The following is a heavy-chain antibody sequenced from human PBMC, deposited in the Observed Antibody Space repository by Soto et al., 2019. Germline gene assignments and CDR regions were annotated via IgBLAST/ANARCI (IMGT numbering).Heavy chain of an antibody. CDR1: GGSISSSSYY. V-gene: IGHV4-39*01. J-gene: IGHJ4*02. CDR3: EVRGNNQRPDY. D-gene: IGHD3-3*01. Sequence: PSETLSLTCTVSGGSISSSSYYWGWIRQPPGKGLEWIGSIYYSGSTYYNPSLKSRVTISVDTSKNQFSLKLKSVTAADAAVYFFEVRGNNQRPDYWCQAILVTVS. CDR2: IYYSGST.